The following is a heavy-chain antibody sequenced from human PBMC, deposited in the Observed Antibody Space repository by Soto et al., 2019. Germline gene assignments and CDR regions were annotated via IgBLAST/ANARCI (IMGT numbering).Heavy chain of an antibody. J-gene: IGHJ4*02. D-gene: IGHD3-10*01. V-gene: IGHV4-4*02. CDR2: IYHSGST. Sequence: KPSETLSLTCAVSGDSISSNNWWSWVRQPPGKGLEWIGEIYHSGSTNYNPSLKNRVTISVDKSKNQFSLKLSSVTAADTAVYYCARAAPFGDFDYWGQGILVTASS. CDR1: GDSISSNNW. CDR3: ARAAPFGDFDY.